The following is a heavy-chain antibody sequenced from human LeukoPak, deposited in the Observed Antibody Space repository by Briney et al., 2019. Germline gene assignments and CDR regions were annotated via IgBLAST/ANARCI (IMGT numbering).Heavy chain of an antibody. Sequence: GGSLRLSCAASGFTFSSYWMHWVRQAPGKGLVWVSRINSDGSSTSYADSVKGRFTISRDNAKNTLHLQMNSLRAEDTAVYYCARDLGPGYSYGSTYYYYYGMDVWGQGTTVTVSS. V-gene: IGHV3-74*01. D-gene: IGHD5-18*01. CDR2: INSDGSST. J-gene: IGHJ6*02. CDR3: ARDLGPGYSYGSTYYYYYGMDV. CDR1: GFTFSSYW.